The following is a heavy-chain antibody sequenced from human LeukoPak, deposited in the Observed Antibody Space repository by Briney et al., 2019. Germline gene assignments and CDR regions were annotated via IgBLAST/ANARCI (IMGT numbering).Heavy chain of an antibody. CDR2: ISGSGGST. J-gene: IGHJ6*02. CDR3: AKDDGSGSYYSYGYGMDV. CDR1: GFTFSSYA. V-gene: IGHV3-23*01. D-gene: IGHD3-10*01. Sequence: GGFLRLSCAASGFTFSSYAMSWVRQAPGKGLEWVSAISGSGGSTYYADSVKGRFTISRDNSKNTLYLQMNSLRAEDTAVYYCAKDDGSGSYYSYGYGMDVWGQGTTVTVSS.